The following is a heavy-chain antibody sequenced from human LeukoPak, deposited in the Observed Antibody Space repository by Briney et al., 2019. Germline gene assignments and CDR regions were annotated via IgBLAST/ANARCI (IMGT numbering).Heavy chain of an antibody. CDR2: IIPIFGTA. Sequence: SVKVSCKASGGTFSNYAFSWVRQAPGQGLEWMGRIIPIFGTANYAQNFQGRVTITSDKSTSTAYMELSSLRSEDTAVYYCARSGIAAAGLDYWDQGTLVTVSS. V-gene: IGHV1-69*06. D-gene: IGHD6-13*01. CDR1: GGTFSNYA. CDR3: ARSGIAAAGLDY. J-gene: IGHJ4*02.